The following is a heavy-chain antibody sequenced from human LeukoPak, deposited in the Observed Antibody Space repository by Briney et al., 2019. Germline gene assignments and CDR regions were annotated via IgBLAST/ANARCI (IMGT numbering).Heavy chain of an antibody. V-gene: IGHV3-23*01. D-gene: IGHD5-18*01. CDR2: ISGSGGST. CDR3: ARATAMVYYFDY. CDR1: GFTFSSYA. J-gene: IGHJ4*02. Sequence: GGSLRLSCAASGFTFSSYAVSWVRQAPGKGLEWVSAISGSGGSTYYADSVKGRFTISRDNSKNTLYLQMNSLRAEDTAVYYCARATAMVYYFDYWGQGTLVTVSS.